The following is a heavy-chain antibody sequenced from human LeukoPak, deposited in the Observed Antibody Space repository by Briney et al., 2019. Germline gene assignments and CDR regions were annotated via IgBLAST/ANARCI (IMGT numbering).Heavy chain of an antibody. Sequence: SVRVSCKASGGTFSSFPISWVPQAPGQGLGGRGRIIPILGIANYAQKFQGRVTMTRDTSTSTVYMELSSLRSEDTAVYYCAREVGHHDAFDIWGQGTMVTVSS. CDR1: GGTFSSFP. J-gene: IGHJ3*02. CDR2: IIPILGIA. CDR3: AREVGHHDAFDI. V-gene: IGHV1-69*04.